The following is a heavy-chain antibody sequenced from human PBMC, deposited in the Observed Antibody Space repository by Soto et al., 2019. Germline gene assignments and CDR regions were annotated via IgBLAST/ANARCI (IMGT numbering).Heavy chain of an antibody. CDR1: GGTFSSYA. D-gene: IGHD4-17*01. Sequence: QVQLVQSGAEVKKPGSSVKVSCKASGGTFSSYAISWVRQAPGQGLEWMAGIIPLFGTADYAQKFQGRVTITADESRSTANMELSSLRSEDTAVYYCASNYGDYRYYYGMDVWGQGTTVTVSS. V-gene: IGHV1-69*12. CDR2: IIPLFGTA. CDR3: ASNYGDYRYYYGMDV. J-gene: IGHJ6*02.